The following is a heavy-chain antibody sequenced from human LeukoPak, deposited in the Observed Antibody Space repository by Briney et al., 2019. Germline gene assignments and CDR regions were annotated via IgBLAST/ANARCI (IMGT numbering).Heavy chain of an antibody. J-gene: IGHJ4*02. CDR2: VYDRGST. V-gene: IGHV4-59*08. Sequence: SETLSLTCTLSGGSISSFFWTWVRQPPGKGLECIGHVYDRGSTNYNPSLRSRVTISMDTSTNHFFLNLSSVTAADTGVYYWAGSKQWLATFDYWGQGALVTVSS. D-gene: IGHD6-19*01. CDR3: AGSKQWLATFDY. CDR1: GGSISSFF.